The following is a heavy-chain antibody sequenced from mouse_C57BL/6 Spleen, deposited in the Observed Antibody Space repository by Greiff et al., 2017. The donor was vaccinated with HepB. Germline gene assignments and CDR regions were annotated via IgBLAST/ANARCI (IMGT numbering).Heavy chain of an antibody. Sequence: VQLQQSGPELVKPGASVKISCKASGYAFSSSWMNWVKQRPGKGLEWIGRIYPGDGDTNYNGKFKGKATLTADKSSSTAYMQLSSLTSEDSAVYFCAGWAFTTVVDYYAMDYWGQGTSVTVSS. V-gene: IGHV1-82*01. D-gene: IGHD1-1*01. J-gene: IGHJ4*01. CDR3: AGWAFTTVVDYYAMDY. CDR2: IYPGDGDT. CDR1: GYAFSSSW.